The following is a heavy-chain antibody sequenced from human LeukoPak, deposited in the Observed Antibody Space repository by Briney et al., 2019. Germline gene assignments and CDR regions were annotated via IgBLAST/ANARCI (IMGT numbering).Heavy chain of an antibody. CDR1: GGSISGHY. Sequence: SETLSLTCTVSGGSISGHYWSWILQPPGKGLEWIGYIYHSGTTDYNPSLKSRLTISVDTSKNQFSMNLRSMTTADTAVYYCARGGGGYAADYWAQGTLVTVSS. D-gene: IGHD5-12*01. CDR3: ARGGGGYAADY. J-gene: IGHJ4*02. CDR2: IYHSGTT. V-gene: IGHV4-59*11.